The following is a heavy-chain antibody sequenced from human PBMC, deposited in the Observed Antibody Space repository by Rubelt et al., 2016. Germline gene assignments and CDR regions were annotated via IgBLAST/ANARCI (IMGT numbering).Heavy chain of an antibody. CDR2: IYHRGNT. V-gene: IGHV4-38-2*02. Sequence: QLQLQESGPGRVKPSETLSLSCTVSGGSISRGYYWAWIRQPPGKGLEWIASIYHRGNTHYDLSLKSRITISLATSMEQFSLQLTSVTAADTAVYYCARYLRGAARGFDPWGQGTLVIVSS. CDR1: GGSISRGYY. D-gene: IGHD6-6*01. J-gene: IGHJ5*02. CDR3: ARYLRGAARGFDP.